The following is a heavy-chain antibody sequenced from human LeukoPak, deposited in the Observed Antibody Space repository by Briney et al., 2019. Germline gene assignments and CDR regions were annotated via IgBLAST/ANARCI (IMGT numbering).Heavy chain of an antibody. J-gene: IGHJ4*02. CDR1: GFTFSSYA. D-gene: IGHD5-18*01. CDR2: ISSSGSGT. V-gene: IGHV3-23*01. Sequence: GGSLRLSCAASGFTFSSYAMSWVRQAPGKGLEWVSAISSSGSGTYYADSVKGRFAISRDSSKKTLNLQMNSLRAEDTAVYYCAKDRSQLWLSYFDYWGQGTLVTVSS. CDR3: AKDRSQLWLSYFDY.